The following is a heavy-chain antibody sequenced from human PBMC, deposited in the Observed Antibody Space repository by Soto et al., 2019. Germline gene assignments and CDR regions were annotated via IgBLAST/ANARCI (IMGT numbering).Heavy chain of an antibody. CDR3: VSYGSGTYYSGYSSDF. J-gene: IGHJ4*02. Sequence: SENLSLTCTVSGGSVSSGDYYWSWIRQPPGKGLEWIGYIYYSGSTYYNPSLKSRVTISVDTSKNQFSLELSSVTAADTALYYCVSYGSGTYYSGYSSDFWSQGSLVTVS. V-gene: IGHV4-30-4*01. D-gene: IGHD3-10*01. CDR1: GGSVSSGDYY. CDR2: IYYSGST.